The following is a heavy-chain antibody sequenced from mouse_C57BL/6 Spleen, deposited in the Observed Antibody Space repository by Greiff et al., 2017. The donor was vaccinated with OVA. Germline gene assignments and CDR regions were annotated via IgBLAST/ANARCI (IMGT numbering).Heavy chain of an antibody. CDR1: GFTFSDYY. J-gene: IGHJ1*03. D-gene: IGHD3-3*01. Sequence: EVKLVESEGGLVQPGSSMKLSCTASGFTFSDYYMAWVRQVPAKGLEWVANINYDGSSTYYLDSLKSRFIISRDNAKNILYLQMSSLKSEDTATYYCAREGGGTGTGYFDVWGTGTTVTVSS. CDR2: INYDGSST. CDR3: AREGGGTGTGYFDV. V-gene: IGHV5-16*01.